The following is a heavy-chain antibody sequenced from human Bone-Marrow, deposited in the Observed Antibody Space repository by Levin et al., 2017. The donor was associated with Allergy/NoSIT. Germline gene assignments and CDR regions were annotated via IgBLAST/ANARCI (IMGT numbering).Heavy chain of an antibody. Sequence: AASVKVSCKASGYTFTDYYIHWVRQAPGQGLEWLGWINPNNDDTKYAQKFRGRVTMTRDTSISTAYMELTRLRSDDTAMYYCANEKKGRLLSTYSENWGQGTLVTVSS. CDR2: INPNNDDT. V-gene: IGHV1-2*02. CDR1: GYTFTDYY. J-gene: IGHJ4*02. CDR3: ANEKKGRLLSTYSEN. D-gene: IGHD2-15*01.